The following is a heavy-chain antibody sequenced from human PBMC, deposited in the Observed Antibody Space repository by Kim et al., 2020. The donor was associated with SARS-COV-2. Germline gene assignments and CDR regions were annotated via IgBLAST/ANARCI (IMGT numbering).Heavy chain of an antibody. D-gene: IGHD6-13*01. V-gene: IGHV4-59*01. CDR2: IYYSGST. CDR3: ARMGSSSWYTYYYYYGMDV. J-gene: IGHJ6*02. CDR1: GGSISSYY. Sequence: SETLSLTCTVSGGSISSYYWSWIRQPPGKGLEWIGYIYYSGSTNYNPSLKSRVTISVDTSKNQFSLKLSSVTAADTAVYYCARMGSSSWYTYYYYYGMDVWGQGTTVTVSS.